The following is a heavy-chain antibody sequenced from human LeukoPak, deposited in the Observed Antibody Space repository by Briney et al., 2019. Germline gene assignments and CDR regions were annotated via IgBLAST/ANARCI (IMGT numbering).Heavy chain of an antibody. CDR3: ARESSQLELRGGAFDI. J-gene: IGHJ3*02. Sequence: GGSLRLSCAASGFIFSTYGMHWVRQAPGKGLEWAAFIRSDGTDKRYADSVKGRFTISRDNSKNTLYLQMNSLRAEDTAVYYCARESSQLELRGGAFDIWGQGTMVTVSS. V-gene: IGHV3-30*02. CDR1: GFIFSTYG. D-gene: IGHD1-7*01. CDR2: IRSDGTDK.